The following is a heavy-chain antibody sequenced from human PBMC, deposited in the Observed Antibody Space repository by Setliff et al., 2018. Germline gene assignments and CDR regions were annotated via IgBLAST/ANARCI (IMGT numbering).Heavy chain of an antibody. CDR3: ARDVFPYHYEGAFDI. D-gene: IGHD3-22*01. CDR1: GYTFTSHY. V-gene: IGHV1-46*01. Sequence: ASVKVSCKASGYTFTSHYMHWVRQAPGLGLEWMGTINPSSGRTSYARKFQGRVTMTRDTSTSTVYMDMSSLRSEDTAVYYCARDVFPYHYEGAFDIWGQGTMVTVSS. J-gene: IGHJ3*02. CDR2: INPSSGRT.